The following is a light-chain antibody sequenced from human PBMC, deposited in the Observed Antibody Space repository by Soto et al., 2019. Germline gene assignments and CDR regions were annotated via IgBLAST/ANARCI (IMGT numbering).Light chain of an antibody. CDR3: QQYDNWPRT. CDR1: QSVTSY. V-gene: IGKV3-15*01. CDR2: GAS. Sequence: EIVMTQSPATLSVSPGERATLSCRASQSVTSYLAWYQHKPGQAPRLLIYGASTRAAGISARFSASGSGTEFTPTISSLQSEDFAVYYCQQYDNWPRTFGQGTKVEIK. J-gene: IGKJ1*01.